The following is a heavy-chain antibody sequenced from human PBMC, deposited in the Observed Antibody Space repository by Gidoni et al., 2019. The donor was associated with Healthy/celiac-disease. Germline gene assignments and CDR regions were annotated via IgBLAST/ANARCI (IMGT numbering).Heavy chain of an antibody. CDR2: INHSGST. CDR3: ARGGYYDSSGYYFFLDYYYGMDV. CDR1: GGSFSGYY. V-gene: IGHV4-34*01. J-gene: IGHJ6*02. D-gene: IGHD3-22*01. Sequence: QVQLQQWGAGLLKPSETLSLTCAVYGGSFSGYYWSWIRQPPGKGLEWIGEINHSGSTNYNPSLKSRVTISVDTSKNQFSLKLSSVTAADTAVYYCARGGYYDSSGYYFFLDYYYGMDVWGQGTTVTVSS.